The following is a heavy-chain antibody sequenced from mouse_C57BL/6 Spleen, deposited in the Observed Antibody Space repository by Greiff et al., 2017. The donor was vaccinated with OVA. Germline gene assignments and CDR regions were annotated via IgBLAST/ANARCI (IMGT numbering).Heavy chain of an antibody. V-gene: IGHV3-6*01. J-gene: IGHJ4*01. CDR3: ARGGGLRRGYAMDY. D-gene: IGHD2-4*01. Sequence: EVKLQESGPGLVKPSQSLSLTCSVTGYSITSGYYWNWIRQFPGNKLEWMGYISYDGSNNYNPSLKNRISITRDTSKNQFFLKLNSVTTEDTATYYCARGGGLRRGYAMDYWGQGTSVTVSS. CDR1: GYSITSGYY. CDR2: ISYDGSN.